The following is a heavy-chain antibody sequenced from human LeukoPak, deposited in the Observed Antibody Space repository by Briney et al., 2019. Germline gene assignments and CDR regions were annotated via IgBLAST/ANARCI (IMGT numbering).Heavy chain of an antibody. D-gene: IGHD3-22*01. CDR3: ARGPPADYYDRSGFYPCFDY. CDR2: IYHSGST. J-gene: IGHJ4*02. CDR1: GGXISSGGYS. V-gene: IGHV4-30-2*01. Sequence: SETLSLTCAVSGGXISSGGYSWSWIRQPPGKGLEWIGYIYHSGSTYYNPSLKSRVTISVDRSKNQFSLKLGSVTAADTAVYYCARGPPADYYDRSGFYPCFDYWGQGALVTVSS.